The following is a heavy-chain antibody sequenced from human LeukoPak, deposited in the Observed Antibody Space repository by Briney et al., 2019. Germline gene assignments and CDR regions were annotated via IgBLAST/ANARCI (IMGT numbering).Heavy chain of an antibody. CDR3: ARRRTTRRDGYSYFDY. CDR2: INPNSGGT. J-gene: IGHJ4*02. D-gene: IGHD5-24*01. Sequence: ASVKVSCKASGYTFTGYYMHWVRQAPGQGLEWMGWINPNSGGTNYAQKFQGRVTMTRDTSISTAYMELSSVTAADTAVYYCARRRTTRRDGYSYFDYWGQGTLVTVSS. CDR1: GYTFTGYY. V-gene: IGHV1-2*02.